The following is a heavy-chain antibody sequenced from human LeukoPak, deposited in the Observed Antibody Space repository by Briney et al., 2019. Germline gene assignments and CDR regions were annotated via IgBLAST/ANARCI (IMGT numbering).Heavy chain of an antibody. CDR2: ISYDGSNK. D-gene: IGHD1-26*01. V-gene: IGHV3-30*18. CDR1: GFTFSSYG. CDR3: AKDRQWELLMSYFDY. J-gene: IGHJ4*02. Sequence: GRSLRLSCAASGFTFSSYGMQWVRQAPGKGLEWVAIISYDGSNKYYADSVKGRFTISRDNSKNTLYLQMNSLRAEDTAVYYCAKDRQWELLMSYFDYWGQGTLVTVSS.